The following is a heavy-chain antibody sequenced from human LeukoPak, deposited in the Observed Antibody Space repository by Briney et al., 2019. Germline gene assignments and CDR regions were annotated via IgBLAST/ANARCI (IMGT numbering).Heavy chain of an antibody. CDR1: GGSISSGGYY. CDR3: ARRYYDFWSGLLYDAFDS. D-gene: IGHD3-3*01. CDR2: IYHSGST. V-gene: IGHV4-30-2*01. J-gene: IGHJ3*02. Sequence: SQTLSLTCTGSGGSISSGGYYWSWIRQPPGKVLEWIGYIYHSGSTYYNPSLKSRVTISVDRSKNQFSLKLSSVTAADTAVYYCARRYYDFWSGLLYDAFDSWGQGTMVTVSS.